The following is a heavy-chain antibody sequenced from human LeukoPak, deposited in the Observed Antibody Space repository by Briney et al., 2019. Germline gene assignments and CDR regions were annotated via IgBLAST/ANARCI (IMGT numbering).Heavy chain of an antibody. CDR2: VYYNGLT. V-gene: IGHV4-59*11. D-gene: IGHD4-17*01. CDR3: TRERSTVTFGY. J-gene: IGHJ4*02. Sequence: SETLSLTCTVSGGSISPHYWTWIRQTPGKGLEWIGYVYYNGLTSYNASLRSRLILSVDTARNQVSLKLTSVTAADTAVYYCTRERSTVTFGYWGQGTLVTVSS. CDR1: GGSISPHY.